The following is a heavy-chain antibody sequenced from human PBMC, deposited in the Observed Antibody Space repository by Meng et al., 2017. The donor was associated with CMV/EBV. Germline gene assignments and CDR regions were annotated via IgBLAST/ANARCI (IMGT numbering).Heavy chain of an antibody. CDR3: ASAAYCGGDCYSGAFDI. CDR1: GFTFSNAW. Sequence: GESLKISCAASGFTFSNAWMSWVRQAPGKGLEWVGRIKSKTDGGTTDYAAPVKGRFTISRDNSKNTLYLQMNSLRAEDTAVYYCASAAYCGGDCYSGAFDIWGQGTMVTVSS. J-gene: IGHJ3*02. D-gene: IGHD2-21*01. V-gene: IGHV3-15*01. CDR2: IKSKTDGGTT.